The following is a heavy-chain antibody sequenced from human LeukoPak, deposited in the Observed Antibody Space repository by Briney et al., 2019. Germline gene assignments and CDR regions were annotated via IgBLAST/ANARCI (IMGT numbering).Heavy chain of an antibody. CDR3: ARGGGNYYDSSGYSPPPPYYFDY. Sequence: ASVEVSCKASGYTFTSYYMHWVRQAPGQGLEWMGIINPSGGSTSYAQKFQGRVTMTRDTSTSTVYMELSSLRSEDTAVYYCARGGGNYYDSSGYSPPPPYYFDYWGQGTLVTVSS. D-gene: IGHD3-22*01. V-gene: IGHV1-46*01. J-gene: IGHJ4*02. CDR2: INPSGGST. CDR1: GYTFTSYY.